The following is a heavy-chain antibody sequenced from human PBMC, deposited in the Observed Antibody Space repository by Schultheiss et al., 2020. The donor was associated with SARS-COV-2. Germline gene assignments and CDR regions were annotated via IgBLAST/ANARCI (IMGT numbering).Heavy chain of an antibody. CDR1: GGSISSGDYY. V-gene: IGHV4-30-4*02. CDR2: IYYTGST. J-gene: IGHJ6*02. Sequence: SETLSLTCTVSGGSISSGDYYWSWIRQPPGKGLEWIGYIYYTGSTDYNPSLKSRVTISVDTSKNQFSLKLNSVTAADTAVYYCARDNYDFLSGYAMDVWGHGTSVTVSS. CDR3: ARDNYDFLSGYAMDV. D-gene: IGHD3-3*01.